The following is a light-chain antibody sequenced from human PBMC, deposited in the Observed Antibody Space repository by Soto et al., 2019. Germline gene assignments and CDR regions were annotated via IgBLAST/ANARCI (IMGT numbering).Light chain of an antibody. CDR2: AAS. CDR1: QSISSY. J-gene: IGKJ1*01. CDR3: LQFNTFPWT. Sequence: EIQMTQSPSSLSASVGDRVTITCRASQSISSYLNWYQQKPGKAPKLLIYAASSLQSGVPSRFSGSGSGTDFTLTISSLQPADFATYYCLQFNTFPWTFGQGTKVDIK. V-gene: IGKV1-39*01.